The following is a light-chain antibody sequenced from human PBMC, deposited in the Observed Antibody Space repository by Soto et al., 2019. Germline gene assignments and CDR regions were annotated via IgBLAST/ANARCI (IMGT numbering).Light chain of an antibody. J-gene: IGLJ3*02. Sequence: QSVLTPPPSASGTPGQGATISCSGSTSNIGSNYVYWYQQLPGTAPKLLIYRNNQRPSGVPDRFSGSKSGTSASLAISGLQAEDEADYYCQAYDNSLGVSVLFGGGTKVTVL. CDR2: RNN. CDR3: QAYDNSLGVSVL. CDR1: TSNIGSNY. V-gene: IGLV1-47*01.